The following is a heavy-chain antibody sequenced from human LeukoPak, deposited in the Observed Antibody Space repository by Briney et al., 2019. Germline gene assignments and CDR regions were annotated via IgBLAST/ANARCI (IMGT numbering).Heavy chain of an antibody. CDR1: GGSVSSGNYY. J-gene: IGHJ4*02. V-gene: IGHV4-61*01. Sequence: SETLSLTCTVSGGSVSSGNYYWSWIRQPPGKGLEWIGYVYYSGSTNYNPSLKSRVAISVDTSKNQFSLKVSSVTAADTAVYYCASGGPYSGYIYWGQGTLVTVSS. D-gene: IGHD5-12*01. CDR2: VYYSGST. CDR3: ASGGPYSGYIY.